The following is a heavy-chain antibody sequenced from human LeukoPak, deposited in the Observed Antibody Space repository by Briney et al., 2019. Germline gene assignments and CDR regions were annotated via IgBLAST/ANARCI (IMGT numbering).Heavy chain of an antibody. CDR1: GGTFSSYA. J-gene: IGHJ4*02. Sequence: SVKASCKASGGTFSSYAISWVRQAPGQGLEWMGGIIPIFGTANYAQKFQGRVTITADESTSTAYMELSSLRSEDTAVYYCARAGGPYYYDSSGYPYYFDYWGQGTLVTVSS. D-gene: IGHD3-22*01. V-gene: IGHV1-69*13. CDR3: ARAGGPYYYDSSGYPYYFDY. CDR2: IIPIFGTA.